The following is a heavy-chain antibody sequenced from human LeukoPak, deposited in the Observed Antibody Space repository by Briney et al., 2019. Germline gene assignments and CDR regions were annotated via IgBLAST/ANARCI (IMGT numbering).Heavy chain of an antibody. D-gene: IGHD3/OR15-3a*01. CDR1: GGSLSGYY. CDR2: INHSGST. CDR3: ARRGWSGALY. Sequence: SETLSLTCAVYGGSLSGYYWSWIRQPPGKGLEWIGEINHSGSTNYNPSLKSRVTISVDTSKNQFSLKLSSVTAADTAVYYCARRGWSGALYWGQGTLVTVSS. J-gene: IGHJ4*02. V-gene: IGHV4-34*01.